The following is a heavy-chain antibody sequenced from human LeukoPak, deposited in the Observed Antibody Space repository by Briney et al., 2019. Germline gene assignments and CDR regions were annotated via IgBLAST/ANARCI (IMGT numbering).Heavy chain of an antibody. D-gene: IGHD6-6*01. CDR1: GYSISSGYY. CDR2: MHHSGST. V-gene: IGHV4-38-2*01. Sequence: SSETLSLTCGVSGYSISSGYYWGWIRQPPGKGLEWIGSMHHSGSTYYNASLKSRVTISVDTSKDQFSLKLSSVTAADTAVYYCARQIRGSSSPRNFDYWGQGTLVTVSS. CDR3: ARQIRGSSSPRNFDY. J-gene: IGHJ4*02.